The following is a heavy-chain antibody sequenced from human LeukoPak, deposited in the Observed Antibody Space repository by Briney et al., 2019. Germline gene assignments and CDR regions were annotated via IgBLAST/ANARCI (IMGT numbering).Heavy chain of an antibody. J-gene: IGHJ2*01. CDR2: IKPNGSEK. D-gene: IGHD3-22*01. CDR1: GFTFSNYW. V-gene: IGHV3-7*04. CDR3: ARDRDSRWDFDL. Sequence: GGSLRLSCAASGFTFSNYWMSWFRQPPGKGLEWLGKIKPNGSEKYYMDSVKGRFTLYRDDAKNSLYLQMNSLRADDTAVYYCARDRDSRWDFDLWGRGTLVTVSS.